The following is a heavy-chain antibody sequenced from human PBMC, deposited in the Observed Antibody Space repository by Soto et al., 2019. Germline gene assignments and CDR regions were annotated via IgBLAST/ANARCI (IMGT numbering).Heavy chain of an antibody. D-gene: IGHD2-2*01. J-gene: IGHJ4*02. CDR2: IDPSESAT. CDR1: GYMFANQW. V-gene: IGHV5-10-1*01. Sequence: GESLKISWKGSGYMFANQWITWVRQMPGKGVEWMATIDPSESATSYSPSFQGHVNISDDKSVSTASLQCSSLKASDTAMYYCATTECDSTTCYHYFDYWGQGCLVTVSS. CDR3: ATTECDSTTCYHYFDY.